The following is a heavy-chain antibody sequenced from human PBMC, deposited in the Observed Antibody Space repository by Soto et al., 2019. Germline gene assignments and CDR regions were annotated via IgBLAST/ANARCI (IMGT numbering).Heavy chain of an antibody. CDR1: GGTFSNYG. Sequence: QVQLVQSGAEVKKPGSSVKVSCKASGGTFSNYGISWVRQAPGQGLEWMGGIIPMFGTSNYAQKFQGRVTITADASTSTAYMELSSLRSEDTAVYYCASDRTSTLVDRYYSMDVWGQGTTVTVSS. D-gene: IGHD1-26*01. V-gene: IGHV1-69*01. CDR3: ASDRTSTLVDRYYSMDV. J-gene: IGHJ6*02. CDR2: IIPMFGTS.